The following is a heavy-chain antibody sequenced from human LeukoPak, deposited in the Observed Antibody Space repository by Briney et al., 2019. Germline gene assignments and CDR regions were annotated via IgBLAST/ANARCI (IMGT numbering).Heavy chain of an antibody. V-gene: IGHV3-53*01. CDR1: GFTVSSNY. CDR3: ARDGVGYRCGIFDY. J-gene: IGHJ4*02. D-gene: IGHD5-18*01. CDR2: ISSDGST. Sequence: GDSLRLSCAVSGFTVSSNYMTWLRQAPGQALDCVSVISSDGSTSHADPVKGRFTVSRDNSKNTLYLQMNRRRAEDTAVYYCARDGVGYRCGIFDYWGQGTLVTVSS.